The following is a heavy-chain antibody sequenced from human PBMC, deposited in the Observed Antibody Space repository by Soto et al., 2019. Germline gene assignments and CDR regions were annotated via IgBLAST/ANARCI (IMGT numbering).Heavy chain of an antibody. CDR2: IIPIFGTA. CDR1: GGTFSSYA. V-gene: IGHV1-69*13. D-gene: IGHD2-15*01. Sequence: SVKVSCKASGGTFSSYAISWVRQAPGQGLEWMGGIIPIFGTANYAQKFQGRVTITADESTSTAYMELSSLRSEDTAVYYCAREENCSGGSCYSGTPDYYYYYGMDVWGQGTTVTVSS. CDR3: AREENCSGGSCYSGTPDYYYYYGMDV. J-gene: IGHJ6*02.